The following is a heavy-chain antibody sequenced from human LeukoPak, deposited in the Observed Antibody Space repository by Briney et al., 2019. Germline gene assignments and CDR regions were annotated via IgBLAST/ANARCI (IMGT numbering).Heavy chain of an antibody. V-gene: IGHV4-34*01. CDR1: GGSFSGYY. D-gene: IGHD3-3*01. CDR3: ARGGPLLRFLEWLSTSPYYYYMDV. J-gene: IGHJ6*03. CDR2: INHSGST. Sequence: PSETLSLTCAVYGGSFSGYYWSWIRQPPGKGLEWIGEINHSGSTNYNPSLKSRVTISVDTSKNQFSLKLSSVTAADTAVYHCARGGPLLRFLEWLSTSPYYYYMDVWGKGATVTVSS.